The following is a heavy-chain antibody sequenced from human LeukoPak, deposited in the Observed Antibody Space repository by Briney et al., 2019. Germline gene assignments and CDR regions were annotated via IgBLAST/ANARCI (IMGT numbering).Heavy chain of an antibody. CDR2: IIPIFGTA. CDR3: ARATAAGTDIDY. CDR1: GGTFSSYA. D-gene: IGHD6-13*01. V-gene: IGHV1-69*06. Sequence: ASVKVSCTASGGTFSSYAISWVRQAPGQGLEWMGGIIPIFGTANYAQKFQGRVTITADKSTSTAYMELSSLRSEDTAVYYCARATAAGTDIDYCGQGTLVTVSS. J-gene: IGHJ4*02.